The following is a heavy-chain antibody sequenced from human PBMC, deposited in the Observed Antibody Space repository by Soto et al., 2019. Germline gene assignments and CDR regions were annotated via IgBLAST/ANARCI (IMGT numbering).Heavy chain of an antibody. D-gene: IGHD6-6*01. CDR1: GFTFSSYA. Sequence: GGSLRLSCAASGFTFSSYAMSWVRQAPGKGLEWVSAISGSGGSTYYADSVKGRFTISRDNSKNTLYLQMNSLRAEDTAVYYCANHRYSSSPTPGHYWGQGTLVTVSS. CDR3: ANHRYSSSPTPGHY. V-gene: IGHV3-23*01. J-gene: IGHJ4*02. CDR2: ISGSGGST.